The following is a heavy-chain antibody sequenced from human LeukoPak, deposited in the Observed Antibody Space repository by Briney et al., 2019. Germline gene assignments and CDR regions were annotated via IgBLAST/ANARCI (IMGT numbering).Heavy chain of an antibody. CDR3: ARESPDYDILTGYYSDY. Sequence: SVKVSCKASGGTFSSYAISWVRQAPGQGLEWMGRIIPILGIANYAQKFQGRVTITTDKSTSTAYMELSSLRSEDTAVYYCARESPDYDILTGYYSDYWGQGTLVTVSS. CDR1: GGTFSSYA. J-gene: IGHJ4*02. V-gene: IGHV1-69*04. CDR2: IIPILGIA. D-gene: IGHD3-9*01.